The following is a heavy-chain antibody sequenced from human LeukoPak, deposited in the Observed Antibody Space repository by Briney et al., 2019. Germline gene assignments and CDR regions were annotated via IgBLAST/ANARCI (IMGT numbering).Heavy chain of an antibody. CDR3: ARRYRSPIAAAGTEFDY. V-gene: IGHV4-39*01. D-gene: IGHD6-13*01. CDR2: IYYSGST. CDR1: GGSISSSSYY. J-gene: IGHJ4*02. Sequence: SETLSLTCTVSGGSISSSSYYWGWIRQPPGKGLERIGSIYYSGSTYYNPSLKSRVTISVDTSKNQFSLKLSSVTAADTAVYYCARRYRSPIAAAGTEFDYWGQGTLVTVSS.